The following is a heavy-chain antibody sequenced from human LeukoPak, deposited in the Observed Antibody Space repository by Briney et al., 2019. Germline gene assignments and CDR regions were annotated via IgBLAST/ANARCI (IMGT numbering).Heavy chain of an antibody. CDR3: AREGYCSCGSSYSDY. Sequence: PGGSLRLSCAASGFTVSSYYMSWVRQAPGKGLAWVSVIYTGGGTDYADSVKGRFTISRDNSKNTLYLQMNSLRAEDTAVYYCAREGYCSCGSSYSDYWGQGTVLTVSS. V-gene: IGHV3-53*01. CDR2: IYTGGGT. J-gene: IGHJ4*02. D-gene: IGHD2-15*01. CDR1: GFTVSSYY.